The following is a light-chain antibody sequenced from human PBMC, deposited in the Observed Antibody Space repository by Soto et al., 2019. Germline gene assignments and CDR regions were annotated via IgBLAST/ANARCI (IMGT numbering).Light chain of an antibody. CDR2: LEGSGTY. CDR1: SGRSGYK. CDR3: ETWDSDTHVL. V-gene: IGLV4-60*03. Sequence: QSVLTQSYSASASLGSSVRLTCTLSSGRSGYKIAWHQQQPGKAPRYLMKLEGSGTYIKGSGVPDRFAGSTSGADRYLTISYLQSEDEADYYCETWDSDTHVLFGGGTKVTVL. J-gene: IGLJ2*01.